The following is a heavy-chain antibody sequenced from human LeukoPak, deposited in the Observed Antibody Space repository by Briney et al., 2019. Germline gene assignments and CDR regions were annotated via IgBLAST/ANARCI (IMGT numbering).Heavy chain of an antibody. D-gene: IGHD3-9*01. J-gene: IGHJ4*02. CDR1: GGTFSSYA. Sequence: SVKVSCKASGGTFSSYAICWVRQAPGQRVKGLGRIIPILGIANYAQKFQGRVTITADKSTSTAYMELSSLRSEDTAVYYCARGGEDIWTGYSQFVPFDYWGQGTLVTVSS. V-gene: IGHV1-69*04. CDR2: IIPILGIA. CDR3: ARGGEDIWTGYSQFVPFDY.